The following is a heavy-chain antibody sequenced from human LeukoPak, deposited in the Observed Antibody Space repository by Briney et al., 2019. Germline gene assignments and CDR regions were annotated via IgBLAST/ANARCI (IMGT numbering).Heavy chain of an antibody. D-gene: IGHD3-9*01. CDR3: ARSYDILTGPYYFDY. CDR1: GGSISSYY. J-gene: IGHJ4*02. Sequence: SETLSLTCTVSGGSISSYYWSWIRQPPGKGLEWIGYIYYSGSTNYNPSLKSRVTISVDTSKNQFSLKLSSVTAADTAVYYCARSYDILTGPYYFDYWGQGTLVTVSS. V-gene: IGHV4-59*01. CDR2: IYYSGST.